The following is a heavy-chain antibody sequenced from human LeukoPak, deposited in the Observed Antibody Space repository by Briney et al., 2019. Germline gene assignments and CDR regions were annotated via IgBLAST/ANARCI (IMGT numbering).Heavy chain of an antibody. Sequence: GGSLRLSCAASGFTFSSYAMHWVRQAPGKGLEWVSVMSYDGNNKYYADSVKRRFTISRDNSKNTLYLQMNSLRAGDTAVYYCAREVEDSYGYYYYYGMDVWGQGTTVTVSS. D-gene: IGHD5-18*01. V-gene: IGHV3-30-3*01. CDR2: MSYDGNNK. J-gene: IGHJ6*02. CDR3: AREVEDSYGYYYYYGMDV. CDR1: GFTFSSYA.